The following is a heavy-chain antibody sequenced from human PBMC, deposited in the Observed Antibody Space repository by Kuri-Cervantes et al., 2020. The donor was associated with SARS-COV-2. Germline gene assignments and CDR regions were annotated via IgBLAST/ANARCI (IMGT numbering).Heavy chain of an antibody. CDR2: IYYSGST. Sequence: GSLRLSCTVSGGSISSYYWSWIRQPPGKGLEWIGYIYYSGSTNYNPSLKSRVTISVDTTKKQFSLKLSSVTAADTAVYYCAGSGGWYTYYYDGMDVWGQGTTVTVSS. D-gene: IGHD6-19*01. J-gene: IGHJ6*02. CDR3: AGSGGWYTYYYDGMDV. CDR1: GGSISSYY. V-gene: IGHV4-59*01.